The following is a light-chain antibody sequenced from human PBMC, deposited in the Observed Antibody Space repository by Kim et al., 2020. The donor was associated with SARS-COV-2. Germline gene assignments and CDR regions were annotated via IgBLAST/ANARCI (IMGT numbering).Light chain of an antibody. CDR3: QQRGS. Sequence: ATLSMSPGERATLYCRASQSVTSYLAWYQQNPGQAPRLLIYDASRRATGIPARFSGSGSGTDFTLTISSLEPEDFAVYYCQQRGSFGQGTRLEIK. V-gene: IGKV3-11*01. J-gene: IGKJ5*01. CDR1: QSVTSY. CDR2: DAS.